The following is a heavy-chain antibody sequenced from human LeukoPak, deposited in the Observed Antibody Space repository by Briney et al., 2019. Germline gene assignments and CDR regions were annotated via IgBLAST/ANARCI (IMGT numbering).Heavy chain of an antibody. Sequence: KVSCKVSGYTLTELSMHWVRQMPGKGLEWMGIIYPGDSDTRYSPSFQGQVTISADKSISTAYLQWSSLKASDTAMYYCARGGGWGAFDYWGQGTLVTVSS. CDR3: ARGGGWGAFDY. V-gene: IGHV5-51*01. CDR1: GYTLTELS. CDR2: IYPGDSDT. D-gene: IGHD6-19*01. J-gene: IGHJ4*02.